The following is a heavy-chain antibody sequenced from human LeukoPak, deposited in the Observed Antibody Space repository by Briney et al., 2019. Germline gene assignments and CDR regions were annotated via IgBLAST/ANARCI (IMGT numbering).Heavy chain of an antibody. Sequence: GGSLRLSCAASGFTFSDYYMSWIRQAPGKGLEWVSYISSSSSYTNYADSVKGRFTISRDNAKNSLYLRMNSLRAEDTAVYYCARSPRYYDSSGYPRSYGMDVWGQGTTVTVSS. J-gene: IGHJ6*02. CDR3: ARSPRYYDSSGYPRSYGMDV. D-gene: IGHD3-22*01. V-gene: IGHV3-11*03. CDR1: GFTFSDYY. CDR2: ISSSSSYT.